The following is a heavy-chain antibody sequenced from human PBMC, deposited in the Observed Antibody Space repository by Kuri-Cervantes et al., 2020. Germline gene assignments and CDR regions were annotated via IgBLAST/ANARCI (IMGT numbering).Heavy chain of an antibody. V-gene: IGHV1-24*01. CDR3: ARDSRYYYGSFYGMDV. Sequence: ASVKVSCKVSGYTLTELSMHWVRQAPGKGLEWMGGFDPEDGETIYAQKFQGRVTMTEDTSTDTAYMELSSLRSDDTAVYYCARDSRYYYGSFYGMDVWGQGTTVTVSS. J-gene: IGHJ6*02. CDR2: FDPEDGET. CDR1: GYTLTELS. D-gene: IGHD3-10*01.